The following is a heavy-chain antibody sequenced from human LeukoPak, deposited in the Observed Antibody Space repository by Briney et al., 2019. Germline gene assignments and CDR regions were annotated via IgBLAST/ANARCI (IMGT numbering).Heavy chain of an antibody. CDR1: GFTFDDYA. V-gene: IGHV3-9*01. CDR3: AKAQGDSSGLDY. D-gene: IGHD6-19*01. CDR2: ISWNSGSI. Sequence: GGSLRLSCAASGFTFDDYAMHWVRQAPGKGLGWVSGISWNSGSIGYADSVKGRFTISRDNAKNSLYLQMNSLRAEDTALYHCAKAQGDSSGLDYWGQGTLVTVSS. J-gene: IGHJ4*02.